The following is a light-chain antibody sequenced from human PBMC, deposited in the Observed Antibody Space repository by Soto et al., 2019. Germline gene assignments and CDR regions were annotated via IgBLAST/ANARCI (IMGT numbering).Light chain of an antibody. CDR2: GNS. CDR1: SSSIGAGYA. Sequence: QSVLTQSPSVSGAPGQRVTISCTGSSSSIGAGYAVYWYQQLPGTAPKLLIYGNSNRPSGVPDRFSGSKSGTSASLAITGLQAEDEADYYCQSYDSSLSGLVIFGGGTKLTVL. CDR3: QSYDSSLSGLVI. V-gene: IGLV1-40*01. J-gene: IGLJ2*01.